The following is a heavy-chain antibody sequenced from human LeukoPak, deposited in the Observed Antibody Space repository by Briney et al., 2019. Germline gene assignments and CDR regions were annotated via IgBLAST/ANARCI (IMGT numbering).Heavy chain of an antibody. CDR2: ISYDGSNK. V-gene: IGHV3-30*18. CDR3: AKPPGDNWNYGPDAFDI. CDR1: GFTFSSYG. J-gene: IGHJ3*02. Sequence: GRSLRLSCAASGFTFSSYGMHWVRQAPGKGLEWVAVISYDGSNKYYADSVKGRFTISRDNSKNTLYLQMNSLRAEDTAVYYCAKPPGDNWNYGPDAFDIWGQGTMVTVSS. D-gene: IGHD1-7*01.